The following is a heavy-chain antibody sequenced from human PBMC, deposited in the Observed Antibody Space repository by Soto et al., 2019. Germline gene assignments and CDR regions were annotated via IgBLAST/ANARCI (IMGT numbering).Heavy chain of an antibody. CDR3: AKSPQICRSTSSQFGGFDY. V-gene: IGHV3-23*01. CDR2: ISGSGGST. Sequence: GGSLRLSCAASGFTFSSYAMSWVRQAPGKGLEWVSAISGSGGSTYYADSVKGRFTISRGNSKNTLYLQMNSLRAEDTAVYYCAKSPQICRSTSSQFGGFDYWAQEPLVTVS. CDR1: GFTFSSYA. D-gene: IGHD2-2*01. J-gene: IGHJ4*02.